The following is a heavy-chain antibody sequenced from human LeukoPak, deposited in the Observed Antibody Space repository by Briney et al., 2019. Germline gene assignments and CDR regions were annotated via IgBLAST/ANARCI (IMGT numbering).Heavy chain of an antibody. V-gene: IGHV3-30*18. J-gene: IGHJ4*02. D-gene: IGHD1/OR15-1a*01. CDR2: ISPDGNSE. CDR1: IFTFSTFG. Sequence: GGSLRLSCAASIFTFSTFGIHWVRQAPGKGLEWVAAISPDGNSEYYADSVKGRFTISRDNSKNMIYLQMNSLRGEDSAVYYCAKVNNYDDYWGQGTLVTVSS. CDR3: AKVNNYDDY.